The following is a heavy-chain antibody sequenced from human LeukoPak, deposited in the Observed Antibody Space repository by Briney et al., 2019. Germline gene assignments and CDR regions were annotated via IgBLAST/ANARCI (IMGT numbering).Heavy chain of an antibody. Sequence: GGSLSLSCAASGFTVSSNYMSWVRQAPGKGLEWVSVIYSGGSTYYADSVKGRFTISRHNSKNTLYLQMNSLRAEDTAVYYCALAGTTGPFDYWGQGTLVTVSS. CDR3: ALAGTTGPFDY. CDR1: GFTVSSNY. J-gene: IGHJ4*02. V-gene: IGHV3-53*04. D-gene: IGHD1-7*01. CDR2: IYSGGST.